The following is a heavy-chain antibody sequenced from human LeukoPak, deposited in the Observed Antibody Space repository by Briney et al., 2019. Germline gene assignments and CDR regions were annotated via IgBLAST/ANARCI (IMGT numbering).Heavy chain of an antibody. D-gene: IGHD1-26*01. V-gene: IGHV4-39*01. Sequence: SETLSLTCTVSGGSISSYYWGWIRQPPGKGLEWIGSIYYSGSTYYNPSLKSRVTISVDTSKNQFSLKLSSVTAADTAVYYCASEIVGAIDYWGQGTLVTVSS. CDR2: IYYSGST. CDR3: ASEIVGAIDY. J-gene: IGHJ4*02. CDR1: GGSISSYY.